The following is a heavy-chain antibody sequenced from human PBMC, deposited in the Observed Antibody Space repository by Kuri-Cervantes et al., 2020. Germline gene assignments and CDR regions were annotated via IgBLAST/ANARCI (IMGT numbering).Heavy chain of an antibody. CDR3: ARTYYYGSGTGY. D-gene: IGHD3-10*01. CDR1: GGSVSSGSYY. Sequence: SETLSLTCTVSGGSVSSGSYYWSWIRQPPGKGLEWIGYIYHSGSTNYNPSLKSRVTISVDTSKNQFSLKLSSVTAADTAVYYCARTYYYGSGTGYWGQGTLVTVSS. CDR2: IYHSGST. V-gene: IGHV4-61*01. J-gene: IGHJ4*02.